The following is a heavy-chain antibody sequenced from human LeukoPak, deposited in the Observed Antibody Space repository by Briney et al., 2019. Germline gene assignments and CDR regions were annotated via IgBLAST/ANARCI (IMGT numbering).Heavy chain of an antibody. CDR1: GGTFSSYA. D-gene: IGHD5-18*01. CDR3: ARGPWIQLNNRFDP. CDR2: IIPIFGTA. V-gene: IGHV1-69*13. J-gene: IGHJ5*02. Sequence: ASVKVSCKASGGTFSSYAISWVRQAPGQGLEWMGGIIPIFGTANYAQKFQGRVTITADESTSTAYMELSSLRSEDTAVYYCARGPWIQLNNRFDPWGQGTLVTVSS.